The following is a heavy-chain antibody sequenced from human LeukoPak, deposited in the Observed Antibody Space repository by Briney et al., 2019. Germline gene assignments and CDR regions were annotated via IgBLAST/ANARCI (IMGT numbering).Heavy chain of an antibody. D-gene: IGHD1-26*01. Sequence: ASVKVSCTASGYTFTSYGISWVRQAPGQGLEWMGWISANNGNTNYAQKLQGRVTMTTDTSTSTAYMELRSLRSDDTAVYYCARDFQVGATRSVDYWGQGTLVTVSS. V-gene: IGHV1-18*01. CDR1: GYTFTSYG. CDR3: ARDFQVGATRSVDY. J-gene: IGHJ4*02. CDR2: ISANNGNT.